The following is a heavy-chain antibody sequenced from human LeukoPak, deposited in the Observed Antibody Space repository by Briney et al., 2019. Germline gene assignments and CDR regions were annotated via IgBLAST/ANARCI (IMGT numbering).Heavy chain of an antibody. CDR3: ARVRTYYDILTGYSDNAFDI. CDR1: GGSISSYY. CDR2: IYTSGST. Sequence: SETLSLTCTVSGGSISSYYWRWIRQHAGKGLEWIGRIYTSGSTNYNPSLKSRVTMSVDTSKNQFSLKLSSVTAADTAVYYCARVRTYYDILTGYSDNAFDIWGQGTMVTVSS. V-gene: IGHV4-4*07. J-gene: IGHJ3*02. D-gene: IGHD3-9*01.